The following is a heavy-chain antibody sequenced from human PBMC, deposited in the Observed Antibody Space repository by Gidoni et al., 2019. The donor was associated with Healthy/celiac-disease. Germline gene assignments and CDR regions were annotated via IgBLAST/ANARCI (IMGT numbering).Heavy chain of an antibody. D-gene: IGHD3-22*01. Sequence: QVQLQESGPGLVKPSQTLSLTCTVSGGSISSGGYYWSWIRQHPGKGLEWIGYIYYSGSTYYNPSLKSRVTISVDTSKNQFSLKLSSVTAADTAVYYCARDRLPPDPIYDSSGYPGMDVWGQGTTVTVSS. CDR2: IYYSGST. CDR1: GGSISSGGYY. CDR3: ARDRLPPDPIYDSSGYPGMDV. J-gene: IGHJ6*02. V-gene: IGHV4-31*03.